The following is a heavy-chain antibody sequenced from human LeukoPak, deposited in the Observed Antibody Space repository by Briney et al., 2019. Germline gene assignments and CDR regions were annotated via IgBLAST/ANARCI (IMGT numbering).Heavy chain of an antibody. J-gene: IGHJ5*02. V-gene: IGHV1-69*05. Sequence: SVKVSCKASGGTFSSYAISWVRQAPGQGLEWMGGIIPIFGTANYAQKFQGRVTITTDESTSTAYMELSSLRSEDTAVYYCARGGIAAAAVGMVWFDPWGQGTLVTVSS. CDR1: GGTFSSYA. D-gene: IGHD6-13*01. CDR3: ARGGIAAAAVGMVWFDP. CDR2: IIPIFGTA.